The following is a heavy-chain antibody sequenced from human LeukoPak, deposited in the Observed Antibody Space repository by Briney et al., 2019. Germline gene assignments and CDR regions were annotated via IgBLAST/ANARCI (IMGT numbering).Heavy chain of an antibody. V-gene: IGHV3-30*18. D-gene: IGHD1-1*01. J-gene: IGHJ4*02. CDR3: VKGLVQTTMSYSVDY. CDR2: ISSDGSKN. Sequence: GGSLILSCAASGFTFSSYGMHWVRQAPGKGLEWVALISSDGSKNIYADSVKGRFTISRDNSKNTVYLQMNSLRAEDTAVYYCVKGLVQTTMSYSVDYWGQGALVTVSS. CDR1: GFTFSSYG.